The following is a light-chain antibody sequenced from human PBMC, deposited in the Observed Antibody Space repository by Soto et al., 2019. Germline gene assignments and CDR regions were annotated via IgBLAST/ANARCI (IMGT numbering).Light chain of an antibody. CDR3: SAFTGTTYV. V-gene: IGLV2-14*03. CDR2: DVS. Sequence: QSVLTQPASMSGSPGQSSTISCTRTGSDVRGNKYVSWYQHYPGKAPKLMISDVSNRPSGVSDRFSGSKSGDTASLTISGLQAEDEADYYCSAFTGTTYVFGTGTKVTVL. CDR1: GSDVRGNKY. J-gene: IGLJ1*01.